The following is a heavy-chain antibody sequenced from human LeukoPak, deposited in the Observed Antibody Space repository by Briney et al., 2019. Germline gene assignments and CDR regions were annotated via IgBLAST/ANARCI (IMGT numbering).Heavy chain of an antibody. CDR2: ISYDGSNK. CDR3: AKGPGRAIPDAFDI. D-gene: IGHD2-2*02. J-gene: IGHJ3*02. V-gene: IGHV3-30*14. CDR1: GFTFSSYA. Sequence: GGSLRLSCAASGFTFSSYAMHWVRQAPGKGLEWVAVISYDGSNKYYADSVKGRFTISRDNFKNTLYLQMNSLRAEDTAVYYCAKGPGRAIPDAFDIWGQGTMVTVSS.